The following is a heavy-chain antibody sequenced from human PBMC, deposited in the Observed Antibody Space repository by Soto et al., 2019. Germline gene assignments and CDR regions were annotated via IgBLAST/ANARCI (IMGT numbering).Heavy chain of an antibody. CDR1: GFTFSSYG. Sequence: QVQLVESGGGVVQPGRSLRLSCAASGFTFSSYGMHWVRQAPGKGLEWVAVIWYDGSNKYYADSVKGRFTISRDNSKNTLYLQMNSLRAEDTAVYYCARDVGRVAGPGYWGQGTLVTVSS. D-gene: IGHD6-19*01. CDR2: IWYDGSNK. V-gene: IGHV3-33*01. J-gene: IGHJ4*02. CDR3: ARDVGRVAGPGY.